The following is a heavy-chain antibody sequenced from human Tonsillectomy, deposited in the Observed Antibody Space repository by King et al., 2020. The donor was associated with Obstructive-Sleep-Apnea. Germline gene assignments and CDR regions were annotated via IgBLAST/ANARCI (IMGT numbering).Heavy chain of an antibody. CDR2: VNSGGQT. Sequence: VQLVESGGGLVQPGGSLRLSCAASGFTFTNYGITWVRQSPGKGLEWVSAVNSGGQTYYTDPVKGRLTMSRDHSKNTVYLQMNNLRADDTAVYYCARGITVPEFWGQGTLVTVSS. J-gene: IGHJ4*02. CDR1: GFTFTNYG. CDR3: ARGITVPEF. D-gene: IGHD1-14*01. V-gene: IGHV3-23*04.